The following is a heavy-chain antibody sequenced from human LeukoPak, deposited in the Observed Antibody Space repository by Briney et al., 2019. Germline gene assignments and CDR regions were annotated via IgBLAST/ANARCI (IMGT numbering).Heavy chain of an antibody. J-gene: IGHJ5*02. V-gene: IGHV1-18*01. Sequence: ASVKVSCKASGYSFTNYAMNWVRQAPGQGLEWMGWISAYNGNNGNTNYAQKLQDRVTMTTDTSTSTAYMELRSLRSDDTAVYYCARGGDVVVVTAIWLTWGQGTLVTVSS. D-gene: IGHD2-21*02. CDR3: ARGGDVVVVTAIWLT. CDR1: GYSFTNYA. CDR2: ISAYNGNNGNT.